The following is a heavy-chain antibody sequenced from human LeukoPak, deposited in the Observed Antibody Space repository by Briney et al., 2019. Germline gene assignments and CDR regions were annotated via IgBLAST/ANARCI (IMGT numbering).Heavy chain of an antibody. CDR1: GGSISSSSYY. J-gene: IGHJ3*02. V-gene: IGHV4-61*01. CDR2: IYYSGSI. CDR3: ARDRGYLDGFDI. D-gene: IGHD3-10*01. Sequence: SETLSLTCTVSGGSISSSSYYWSWIRQPPGKGLEWIGYIYYSGSINYNPSLNSRVTISVDKSKSQLSLKLSSVTAADTAVYYCARDRGYLDGFDIWGQGTMVTVSS.